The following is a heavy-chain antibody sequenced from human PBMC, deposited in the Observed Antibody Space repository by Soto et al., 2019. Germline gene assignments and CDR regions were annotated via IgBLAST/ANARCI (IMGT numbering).Heavy chain of an antibody. Sequence: PSDTLSLTGTVSGGPISSRGYYWSWIRQHPGKGLEWIGYIYYSGSTYYNPSLKSRVTISVDTSKNQFSLKLSSVTAADTAVYYCASARNDYGDYWLDPWGQGTLGTGSS. CDR1: GGPISSRGYY. D-gene: IGHD4-17*01. J-gene: IGHJ5*02. V-gene: IGHV4-31*03. CDR2: IYYSGST. CDR3: ASARNDYGDYWLDP.